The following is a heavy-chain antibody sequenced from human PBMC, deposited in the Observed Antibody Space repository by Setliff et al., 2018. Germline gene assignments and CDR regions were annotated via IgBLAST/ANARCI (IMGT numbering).Heavy chain of an antibody. CDR2: IYYNGSA. CDR1: TASIASGDNY. V-gene: IGHV4-30-4*08. D-gene: IGHD1-7*01. CDR3: AKPRVELRWGFES. Sequence: SETLSLTCTVSTASIASGDNYWSWIRQPPGKGLEWLGYIYYNGSAYYNPTFKSRLTISVDPSRNQFFVKLNSVTAADTAVYYCAKPRVELRWGFESWGQGTLGTSPQ. J-gene: IGHJ4*02.